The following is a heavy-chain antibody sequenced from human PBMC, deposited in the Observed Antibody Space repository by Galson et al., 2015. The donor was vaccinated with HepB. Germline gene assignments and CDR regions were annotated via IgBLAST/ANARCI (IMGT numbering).Heavy chain of an antibody. CDR2: TYYRSKWYN. CDR3: AREGIPMIVVVIGDGMDV. CDR1: GDSVSSNSAA. V-gene: IGHV6-1*01. Sequence: CAISGDSVSSNSAAWNWIRQSPSRGLEWLGRTYYRSKWYNDYAVSVKSRITINPDTSKNQFSLQLNSVTPEDTAVYYCAREGIPMIVVVIGDGMDVWGQGTTVTVSS. J-gene: IGHJ6*02. D-gene: IGHD3-22*01.